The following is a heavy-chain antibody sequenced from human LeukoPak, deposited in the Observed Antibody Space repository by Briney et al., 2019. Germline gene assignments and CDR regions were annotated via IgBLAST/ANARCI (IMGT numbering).Heavy chain of an antibody. CDR3: AAMGGVGAYFDY. CDR1: GFTFSNAW. J-gene: IGHJ4*02. D-gene: IGHD1-26*01. V-gene: IGHV3-15*01. Sequence: GGSLRLSCAASGFTFSNAWMSWVRQAPGKGLEWVGRIKSKTDGGTTDYAAPVKGRFTISRDDSKNTLYLQMNSLKTEDTAVYYCAAMGGVGAYFDYWGQGTLVTVSS. CDR2: IKSKTDGGTT.